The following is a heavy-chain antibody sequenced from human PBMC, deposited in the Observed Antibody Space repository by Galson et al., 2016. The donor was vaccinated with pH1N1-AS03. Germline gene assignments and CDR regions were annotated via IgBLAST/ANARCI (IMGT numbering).Heavy chain of an antibody. V-gene: IGHV3-11*01. J-gene: IGHJ3*01. Sequence: SLRLSCAASGFTFTDYYMTWIRQAPGKGLELISYISSRGSTKYYADSVKGQFAISRDDTKKSVYLQMDRLRVEDTAVYYCARDWGFSWTSRPTFDFWGQGTMVAVSA. CDR1: GFTFTDYY. CDR2: ISSRGSTK. D-gene: IGHD6-13*01. CDR3: ARDWGFSWTSRPTFDF.